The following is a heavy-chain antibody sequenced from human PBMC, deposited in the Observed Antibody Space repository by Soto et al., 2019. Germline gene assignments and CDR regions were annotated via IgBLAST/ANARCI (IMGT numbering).Heavy chain of an antibody. CDR3: AKDRHETYYMDV. V-gene: IGHV3-23*01. CDR1: GFTFSSYA. J-gene: IGHJ6*03. Sequence: EVQLLESGGGLVQPGGSLRLSCAASGFTFSSYAMSWVRQAPGKGLEWVSAISGSGGSTYYADSVKGRFTISRDNSKNPLYLQMNSLRAEDTAVYYCAKDRHETYYMDVWGKGTTVTVSS. CDR2: ISGSGGST.